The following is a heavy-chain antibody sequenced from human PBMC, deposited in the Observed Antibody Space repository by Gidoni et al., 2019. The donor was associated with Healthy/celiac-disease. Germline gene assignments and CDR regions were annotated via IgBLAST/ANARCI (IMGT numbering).Heavy chain of an antibody. Sequence: EVQLVESGGGVVQPGGSLRRSCAASGFTVSSNYMSWVRQAPGKGLEWVSVIYSGGSTYYADSVKGRFTISRDNSKNTLYLQMNSLRAEDTAVYYCARDRTYYGMDVWGQGTTVTVSS. J-gene: IGHJ6*02. CDR1: GFTVSSNY. CDR3: ARDRTYYGMDV. D-gene: IGHD1-7*01. V-gene: IGHV3-66*01. CDR2: IYSGGST.